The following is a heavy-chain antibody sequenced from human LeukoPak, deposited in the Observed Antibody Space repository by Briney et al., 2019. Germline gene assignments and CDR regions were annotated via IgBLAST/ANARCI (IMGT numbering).Heavy chain of an antibody. CDR1: GFTFSNYA. CDR2: ISSNGGNT. V-gene: IGHV3-64*01. D-gene: IGHD5-12*01. Sequence: QPGGSLRLSCVASGFTFSNYAMHWVRQAPGKGLEYVSAISSNGGNTDYANSVKGRFTISRDNAKNSLYLQMNSLRAEDTAVYYCARDRVPSPIVATISCPDYWGQGTLVTVSS. CDR3: ARDRVPSPIVATISCPDY. J-gene: IGHJ4*02.